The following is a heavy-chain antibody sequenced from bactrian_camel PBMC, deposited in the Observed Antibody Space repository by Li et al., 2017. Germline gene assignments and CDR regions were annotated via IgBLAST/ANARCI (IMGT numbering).Heavy chain of an antibody. Sequence: HVQLVESGGGSVQTGGSLRLSCAPSGLSVSDFSMAWFRQSPGKEREGVAAIRRDDLTAYTDSVKGRFTISKDNANNTIYLQVNYLRPEDTAMYYCAADRLLMRPLDPSEYKYWGQGTQVTVS. CDR1: GLSVSDFS. D-gene: IGHD1*01. V-gene: IGHV3S53*01. CDR2: IRRDDLT. CDR3: AADRLLMRPLDPSEYKY. J-gene: IGHJ4*01.